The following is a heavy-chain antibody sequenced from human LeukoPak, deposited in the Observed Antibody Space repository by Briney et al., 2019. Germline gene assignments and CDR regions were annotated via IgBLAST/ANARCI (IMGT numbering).Heavy chain of an antibody. CDR2: IKQDGSEK. D-gene: IGHD6-13*01. J-gene: IGHJ4*02. Sequence: GGSLRLSCAASGFTFSSYWMSWVRQAPGKGLEWVANIKQDGSEKYYVDSVKGRFTISRDNAKNSLYLQMNSLRAEDTAVYYCARDRGGSSWYYFDYWGQETLVTVSS. CDR1: GFTFSSYW. CDR3: ARDRGGSSWYYFDY. V-gene: IGHV3-7*01.